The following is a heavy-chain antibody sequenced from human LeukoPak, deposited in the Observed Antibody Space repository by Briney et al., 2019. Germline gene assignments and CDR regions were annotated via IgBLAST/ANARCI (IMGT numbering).Heavy chain of an antibody. J-gene: IGHJ4*02. CDR1: AFTCSSYG. D-gene: IGHD2-2*01. V-gene: IGHV3-30*02. CDR3: WTVVPAAIPLFDY. Sequence: GGSLTLYCAGSAFTCSSYGMHWVRQAPGRGLEWVAFIRYDGTNKYYADSVKGRFTISRDNSKNTLYLQMNSLRTEDTAVYYCWTVVPAAIPLFDYWGQGTLVTVSS. CDR2: IRYDGTNK.